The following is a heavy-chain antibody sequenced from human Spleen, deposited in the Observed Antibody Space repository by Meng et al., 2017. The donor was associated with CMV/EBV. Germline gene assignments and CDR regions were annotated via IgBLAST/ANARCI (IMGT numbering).Heavy chain of an antibody. J-gene: IGHJ4*02. Sequence: SCKASGYTFTSYYMHWVRQAPGQGLEWMGIINPSGGSTSYAQKFQGRVTMTRDTSTSTVYMELSSLRSEDTATYYCVRELHGGYVDYWGQGTLVTVSS. CDR3: VRELHGGYVDY. V-gene: IGHV1-46*01. CDR2: INPSGGST. D-gene: IGHD3-16*01. CDR1: GYTFTSYY.